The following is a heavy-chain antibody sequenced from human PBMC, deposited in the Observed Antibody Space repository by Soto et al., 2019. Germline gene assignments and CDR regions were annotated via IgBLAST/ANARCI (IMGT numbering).Heavy chain of an antibody. CDR2: ITPSSGST. V-gene: IGHV1-46*01. J-gene: IGHJ5*01. CDR3: ARGHTYDILTEPFDS. D-gene: IGHD3-9*01. Sequence: ASVKVSCKASGYTFTTYYMHWLRQARGQGLEWMGIITPSSGSTRYEQKFQDRVTMTRDTSTSTVYMELSSLRSEDTAVYYCARGHTYDILTEPFDSWGQGTLVTVSS. CDR1: GYTFTTYY.